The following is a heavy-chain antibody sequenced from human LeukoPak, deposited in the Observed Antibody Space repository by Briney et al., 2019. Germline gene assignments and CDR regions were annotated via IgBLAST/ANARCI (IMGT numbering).Heavy chain of an antibody. CDR1: VYTFTSYA. Sequence: ASVKVSCKASVYTFTSYAMNWVRQAPGQGLEWMGWINTNTGNPTYAQGFTGRFVFSLDTSVSTAYLQISSLKAEDTAVYYCAILYYDILTGYSVIKPLDYWGQGTLVTVSS. D-gene: IGHD3-9*01. CDR2: INTNTGNP. J-gene: IGHJ4*02. CDR3: AILYYDILTGYSVIKPLDY. V-gene: IGHV7-4-1*02.